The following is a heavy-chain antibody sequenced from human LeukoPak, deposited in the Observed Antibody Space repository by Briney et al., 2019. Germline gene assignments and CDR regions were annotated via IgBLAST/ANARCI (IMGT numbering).Heavy chain of an antibody. CDR3: ARDVIGGGYYYYFGMDV. Sequence: GGSLRLSCAASGFTFSSYAMHWVRQAPGKGLEWVAVISYDGSNKYYADSVKGRFTISRDNSKSTLYLQMNSLRAEDTAVYYCARDVIGGGYYYYFGMDVWGQGTTVTVSS. D-gene: IGHD2-21*01. V-gene: IGHV3-30-3*01. CDR1: GFTFSSYA. CDR2: ISYDGSNK. J-gene: IGHJ6*02.